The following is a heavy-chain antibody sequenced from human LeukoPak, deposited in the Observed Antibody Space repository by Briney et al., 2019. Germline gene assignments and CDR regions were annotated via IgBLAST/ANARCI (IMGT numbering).Heavy chain of an antibody. V-gene: IGHV3-9*01. CDR1: GFTFDDYA. Sequence: GGSLRLSCAASGFTFDDYAMHWVRQAPGKGLEWVSGISWNSGSIGYADSVKGRFTISRDNSKNTLYLQMNSLRAEDTAVYYCANLYNWNDEIDYWGQGTLVTVSS. J-gene: IGHJ4*02. D-gene: IGHD1-1*01. CDR3: ANLYNWNDEIDY. CDR2: ISWNSGSI.